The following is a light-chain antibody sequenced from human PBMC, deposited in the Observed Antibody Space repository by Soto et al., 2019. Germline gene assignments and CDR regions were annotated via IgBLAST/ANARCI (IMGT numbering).Light chain of an antibody. CDR3: QQYNRLWT. J-gene: IGKJ1*01. CDR1: QSISSW. CDR2: KAS. Sequence: DIQMTQSPSTLSASVGDRVTITCRASQSISSWLAWYQQKPGKAPKLLIYKASSLESGVPSRFSGSGSGTEFTLTISSLQPDDFATYSCQQYNRLWTFRQRPKVDTK. V-gene: IGKV1-5*03.